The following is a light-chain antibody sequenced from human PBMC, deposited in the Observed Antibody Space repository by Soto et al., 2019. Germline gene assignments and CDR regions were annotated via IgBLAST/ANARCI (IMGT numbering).Light chain of an antibody. V-gene: IGKV3D-15*01. CDR3: QQYGSSPRT. Sequence: EIVMTQFPATLSVSPGERATVSCRASQSVRSNLAWYQQRPGQAPRLLIYDASYRATGIPARFSGSGSGTDFTLTISRLESEDFAVYYCQQYGSSPRTFGQGTKVDIK. CDR2: DAS. CDR1: QSVRSN. J-gene: IGKJ1*01.